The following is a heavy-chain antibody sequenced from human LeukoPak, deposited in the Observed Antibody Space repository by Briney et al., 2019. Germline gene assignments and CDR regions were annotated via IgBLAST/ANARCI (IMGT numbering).Heavy chain of an antibody. V-gene: IGHV4-39*07. J-gene: IGHJ3*02. D-gene: IGHD3-22*01. CDR1: GGSISSSSYY. Sequence: PSETLSLTCTVSGGSISSSSYYWGWIRQPPGKGLEWIGSIYYSGSTYYNPSLKSRVTISVDTSKNQFSLKLSSVTAADTAVYYCARAADYYDSSGRPGGDAFDIWGQGTMVTVSS. CDR3: ARAADYYDSSGRPGGDAFDI. CDR2: IYYSGST.